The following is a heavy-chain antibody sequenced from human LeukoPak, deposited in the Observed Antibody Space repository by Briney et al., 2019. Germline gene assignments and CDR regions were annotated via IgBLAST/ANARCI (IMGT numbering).Heavy chain of an antibody. V-gene: IGHV4-59*01. D-gene: IGHD3-3*01. J-gene: IGHJ4*02. Sequence: SETLSLACILDAGSISSYYWSWIRQPHGEGLGWNGYIFYIGSTDYNRSLKSRLTISVDTSKNQFSLKLSSVTAADTAVYYCARYDFWSGCFDYWGQGTLVTVS. CDR3: ARYDFWSGCFDY. CDR1: AGSISSYY. CDR2: IFYIGST.